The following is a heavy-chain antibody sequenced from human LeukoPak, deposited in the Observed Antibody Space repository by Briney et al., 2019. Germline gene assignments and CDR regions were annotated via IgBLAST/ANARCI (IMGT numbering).Heavy chain of an antibody. CDR3: ARGRIAVAGTI. Sequence: SETLSLTCAVYGGSFSGYYWSWIRQPPGKGLEWIGEINHSGSTNYNPSLKSRVTISVDTSKNQFSLKLSSATAADTAVYYCARGRIAVAGTIWGQGTLVTVSS. CDR2: INHSGST. V-gene: IGHV4-34*01. D-gene: IGHD6-19*01. J-gene: IGHJ4*02. CDR1: GGSFSGYY.